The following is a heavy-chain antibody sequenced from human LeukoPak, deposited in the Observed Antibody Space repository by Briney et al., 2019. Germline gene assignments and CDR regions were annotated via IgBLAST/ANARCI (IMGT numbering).Heavy chain of an antibody. J-gene: IGHJ4*02. Sequence: PSETLSLTCAVYGGSLSGYYWSWFRQPPGKGLEWIGEVNHRGSTNYNPSLKSRVTISVDTSKNQFSLKLSSVTAADTAVYYCARGRGVTMTLFDYWGQGTLVTVSS. D-gene: IGHD3-22*01. CDR2: VNHRGST. V-gene: IGHV4-34*01. CDR1: GGSLSGYY. CDR3: ARGRGVTMTLFDY.